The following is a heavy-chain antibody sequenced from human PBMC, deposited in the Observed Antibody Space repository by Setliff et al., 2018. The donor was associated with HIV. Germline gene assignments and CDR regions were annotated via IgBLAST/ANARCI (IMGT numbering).Heavy chain of an antibody. CDR3: ARAPRDGNNYGYQPYYFDY. D-gene: IGHD4-17*01. Sequence: ASVKVSCKTSGYISINYYIHWVRQAPGQGLEWMGIISPSDGGTTYAQKFQGRVTMTTDTSTSTAYMELRSLRSDDTAIYYCARAPRDGNNYGYQPYYFDYWGQGTLVTVSS. CDR2: ISPSDGGT. J-gene: IGHJ4*02. CDR1: GYISINYY. V-gene: IGHV1-46*01.